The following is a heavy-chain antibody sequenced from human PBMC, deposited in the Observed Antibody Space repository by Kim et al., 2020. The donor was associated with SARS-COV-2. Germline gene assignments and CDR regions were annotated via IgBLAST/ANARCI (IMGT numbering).Heavy chain of an antibody. Sequence: ASVKVSCKAXGYRFSSYGINWVRQAPGQGLEWMGWIITYTGDTNYAQKFQGRVSMTTETSTSTAYMELRSLRSDDTAVYYCARDIVSTGVFDYWGQGTRVTVSS. J-gene: IGHJ4*02. D-gene: IGHD5-12*01. CDR3: ARDIVSTGVFDY. CDR2: IITYTGDT. V-gene: IGHV1-18*01. CDR1: GYRFSSYG.